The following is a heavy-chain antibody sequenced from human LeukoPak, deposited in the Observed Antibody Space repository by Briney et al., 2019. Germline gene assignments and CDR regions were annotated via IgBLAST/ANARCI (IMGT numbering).Heavy chain of an antibody. Sequence: GGSLRLSCAASGFTFSSYSMNWVRQAPGKGLEWVPSISSSSSYIYYADSVKGRFTISRDNAKNSLYLQMNSLRAEDTAVYYCARENRGRGGSYYSSYWGQGTLVAVSS. CDR3: ARENRGRGGSYYSSY. CDR1: GFTFSSYS. CDR2: ISSSSSYI. V-gene: IGHV3-21*06. J-gene: IGHJ4*02. D-gene: IGHD3-10*01.